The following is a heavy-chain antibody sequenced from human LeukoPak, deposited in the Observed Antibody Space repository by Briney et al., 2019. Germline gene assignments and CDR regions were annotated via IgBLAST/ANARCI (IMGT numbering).Heavy chain of an antibody. CDR1: GFTFSSYS. V-gene: IGHV3-21*01. Sequence: PGGSLGLSCAASGFTFSSYSMNSVRQAPGKGLEWVSSISSSSSYIYYADSVKGRFTISRDNAKNSLYLQMNSLRAEDTAVYYCARVRYGAAHFDYWGQGTLVTVSS. D-gene: IGHD6-6*01. CDR2: ISSSSSYI. CDR3: ARVRYGAAHFDY. J-gene: IGHJ4*02.